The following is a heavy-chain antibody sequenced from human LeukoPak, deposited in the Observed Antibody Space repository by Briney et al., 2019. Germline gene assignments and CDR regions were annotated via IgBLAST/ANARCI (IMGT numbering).Heavy chain of an antibody. Sequence: GGSLRLSCAASGFTFSSYEMNWVRQAPGKGLEWVSYISSSGCTIYYADSVKGRFTISRDNAKNSLYLQMNSLRAEDTAVYYCARDSSSMYYYDSSGYYSHFDYWGQGTLVTVSS. D-gene: IGHD3-22*01. CDR1: GFTFSSYE. CDR2: ISSSGCTI. CDR3: ARDSSSMYYYDSSGYYSHFDY. J-gene: IGHJ4*02. V-gene: IGHV3-48*03.